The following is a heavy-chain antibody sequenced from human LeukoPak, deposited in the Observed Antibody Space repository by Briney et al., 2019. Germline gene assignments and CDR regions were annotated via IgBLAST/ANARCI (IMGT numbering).Heavy chain of an antibody. V-gene: IGHV3-33*06. D-gene: IGHD3-10*01. Sequence: GSLRLSCAASEFTFSSYGMHWVRQAPGKGLEWVAVIWYDGSNKYYADSVKGRFTISRDNSKNTLYLQMNSLRAEDTAVYYCAKPRFGELYGWFDPWGQGTLVTVSS. CDR1: EFTFSSYG. J-gene: IGHJ5*02. CDR3: AKPRFGELYGWFDP. CDR2: IWYDGSNK.